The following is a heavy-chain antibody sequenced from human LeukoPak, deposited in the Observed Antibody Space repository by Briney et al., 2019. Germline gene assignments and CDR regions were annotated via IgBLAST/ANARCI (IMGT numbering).Heavy chain of an antibody. CDR1: GGSVSSGSYY. V-gene: IGHV4-61*01. CDR3: ARWDYGDFIFDY. CDR2: IYYSGST. J-gene: IGHJ4*02. Sequence: SETLSLTCTVSGGSVSSGSYYWSWIRQPPGKGLEWIGYIYYSGSTYYNPSLKSRVTISVDTSKNQFSLKLSSVTAADTAVYYCARWDYGDFIFDYWGQGTLVTVSS. D-gene: IGHD4-17*01.